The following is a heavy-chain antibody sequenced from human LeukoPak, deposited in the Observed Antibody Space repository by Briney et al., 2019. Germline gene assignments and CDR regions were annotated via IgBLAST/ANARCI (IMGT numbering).Heavy chain of an antibody. CDR1: GVSISSYY. J-gene: IGHJ5*02. V-gene: IGHV4-4*07. D-gene: IGHD3-10*01. CDR3: ARHWDWFGELQWFDP. CDR2: IYTSGST. Sequence: SETLSLTCTVSGVSISSYYWSWIRQPAGKGLEWIGRIYTSGSTNYNPSLKSRVTMSVDTSKNQFSLKLSSVTAADTAVYYCARHWDWFGELQWFDPWGQGTLVTVSS.